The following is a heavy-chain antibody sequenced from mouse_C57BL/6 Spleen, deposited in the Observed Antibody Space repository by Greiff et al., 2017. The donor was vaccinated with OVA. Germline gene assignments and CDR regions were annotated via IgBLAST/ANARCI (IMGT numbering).Heavy chain of an antibody. CDR2: FYPGSGSI. V-gene: IGHV1-62-2*01. CDR1: GYTFTEYT. D-gene: IGHD1-1*01. Sequence: VQLQESGAELVKPGASVKLSCKASGYTFTEYTIHWVKQRSGQGLEWIGWFYPGSGSIKYNEKFKDKATLTADKSSSTVYMELSRLTSEDSAVYFCARHEDSGYGSSYAWFAYWGQGTLVTVSA. J-gene: IGHJ3*01. CDR3: ARHEDSGYGSSYAWFAY.